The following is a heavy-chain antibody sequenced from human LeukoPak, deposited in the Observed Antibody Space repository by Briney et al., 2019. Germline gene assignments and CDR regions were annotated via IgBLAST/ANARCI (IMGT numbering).Heavy chain of an antibody. J-gene: IGHJ6*03. CDR3: ARDLICSSTSCYTPDYYMDV. D-gene: IGHD2-2*02. CDR1: GFTFSDYY. CDR2: ISSSGSTI. V-gene: IGHV3-11*04. Sequence: GGSLRLSCAASGFTFSDYYMSWIRQAPGKGLEWVSYISSSGSTIYYADSVKGRFTISRDNAKNSLYLQMNSLRAEDTAVYYCARDLICSSTSCYTPDYYMDVWGKGTTVTVSS.